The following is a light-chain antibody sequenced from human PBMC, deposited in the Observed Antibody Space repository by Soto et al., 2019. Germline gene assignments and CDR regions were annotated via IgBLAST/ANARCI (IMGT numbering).Light chain of an antibody. CDR2: DTS. CDR3: SLSYSGAVV. Sequence: QAVVTQEPSLTVSPGGTVTLTCGSSTGAVTSGLYPYWFQQRSGQAPRTLIYDTSNKHSWTPARFSGSLLGGKAALTLSGAQPEDEAEYYCSLSYSGAVVFGGGTKVTVL. V-gene: IGLV7-46*01. CDR1: TGAVTSGLY. J-gene: IGLJ2*01.